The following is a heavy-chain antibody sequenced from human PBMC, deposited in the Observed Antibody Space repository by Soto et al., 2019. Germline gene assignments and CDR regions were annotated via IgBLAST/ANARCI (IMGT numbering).Heavy chain of an antibody. D-gene: IGHD3-3*01. J-gene: IGHJ5*02. CDR2: INPHGGST. CDR3: ARSSGGNFGIIIEGSNWFDP. V-gene: IGHV1-46*01. Sequence: ASVKVSCKAPGDTFTSYYLNWVRQAPGQGLEWMGVINPHGGSTKYAQKFQGRITMTRDTSRSTVYMELSSLRSDDTAIYYCARSSGGNFGIIIEGSNWFDPWGQGILVTVS. CDR1: GDTFTSYY.